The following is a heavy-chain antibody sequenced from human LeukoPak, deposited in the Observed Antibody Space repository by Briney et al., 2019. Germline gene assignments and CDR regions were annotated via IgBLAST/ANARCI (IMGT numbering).Heavy chain of an antibody. J-gene: IGHJ4*02. CDR3: ARKVLTSWYYFDY. D-gene: IGHD2-2*01. CDR2: LSSSGSTI. V-gene: IGHV3-48*04. CDR1: GFTFSSYS. Sequence: PGGSLRLSCAASGFTFSSYSMNWVRQAPGKGLEWVSYLSSSGSTIYYADSVKGRFTISRDNAKNSLYLQMNSLRAEDTAVYYCARKVLTSWYYFDYWGQGTLVTVSS.